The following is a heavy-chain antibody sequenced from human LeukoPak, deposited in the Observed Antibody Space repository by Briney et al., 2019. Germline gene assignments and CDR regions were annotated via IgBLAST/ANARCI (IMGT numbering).Heavy chain of an antibody. J-gene: IGHJ4*02. Sequence: SVTVSCKASGGTFSSYAISWVRQAPGQGLEWMGGIIPIFGTANYAQKFQGRVTITADESTSTAYMELSSLRSEDTAVYYCARDPDYGSGQGYWGQGTLVTVSS. V-gene: IGHV1-69*01. D-gene: IGHD3-10*01. CDR1: GGTFSSYA. CDR2: IIPIFGTA. CDR3: ARDPDYGSGQGY.